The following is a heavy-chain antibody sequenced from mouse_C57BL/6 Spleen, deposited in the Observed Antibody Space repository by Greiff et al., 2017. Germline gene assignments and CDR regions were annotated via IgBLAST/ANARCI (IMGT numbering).Heavy chain of an antibody. Sequence: VQLQQPGAELVMPGASVKLSCKASGYTFTSYWMHWVKQRPGQGLEWIGEIDPSDSYTNYNQKFKVKSTLTVDKSSSTAYMQLSSLTSEDSAVYYCAARGYYYAMDYWGPGTSVTVSS. CDR1: GYTFTSYW. J-gene: IGHJ4*01. V-gene: IGHV1-69*01. CDR2: IDPSDSYT. CDR3: AARGYYYAMDY.